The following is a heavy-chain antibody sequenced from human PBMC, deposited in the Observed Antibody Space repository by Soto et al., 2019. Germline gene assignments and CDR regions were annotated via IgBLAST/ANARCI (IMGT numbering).Heavy chain of an antibody. CDR2: ISCCGGSA. V-gene: IGHV3-23*01. CDR1: GFNFKKFA. CDR3: AKADGQQWLIPPLDN. Sequence: ESGGGVVQPGGSLRLSCVASGFNFKKFAMAWVRQAAGEGLEWVSGISCCGGSASYADSVKGRFSIARDDSKNTVSLQLNSLRVEDTAQYYCAKADGQQWLIPPLDNWGQGTLVTVS. J-gene: IGHJ4*02. D-gene: IGHD6-19*01.